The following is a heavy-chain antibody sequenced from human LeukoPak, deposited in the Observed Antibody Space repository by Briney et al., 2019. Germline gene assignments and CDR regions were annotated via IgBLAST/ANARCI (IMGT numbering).Heavy chain of an antibody. J-gene: IGHJ4*02. CDR1: GGPISSYY. CDR2: IYYSGST. D-gene: IGHD3-16*02. Sequence: SETLSLTCTVSGGPISSYYWSWIRQPPGKGLEWIGYIYYSGSTNYNPSLKSRFTISVDTSKNQFSLKLSSVTAADTAVYYCARFLGAGLRLGELSSPLDYWGQGTLVTVSS. CDR3: ARFLGAGLRLGELSSPLDY. V-gene: IGHV4-59*01.